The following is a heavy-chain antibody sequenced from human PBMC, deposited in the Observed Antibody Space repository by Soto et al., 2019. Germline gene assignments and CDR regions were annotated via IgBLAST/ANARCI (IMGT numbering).Heavy chain of an antibody. V-gene: IGHV1-69*01. CDR2: IIPMFGPA. CDR1: GGTFSTYA. CDR3: AGPYSGTSYFSNGMDV. Sequence: QVQLVQSGAEVKKPGSSVNVSCKASGGTFSTYAISWVRQAPGQGLEWMGGIIPMFGPARYAQKFQGRVTITADESTSTAFMELNTLRSEDTAIYYCAGPYSGTSYFSNGMDVWGQGTAVTVSS. J-gene: IGHJ6*02. D-gene: IGHD1-26*01.